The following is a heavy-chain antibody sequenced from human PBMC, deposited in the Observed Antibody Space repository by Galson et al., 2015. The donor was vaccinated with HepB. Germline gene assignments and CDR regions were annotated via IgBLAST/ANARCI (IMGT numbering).Heavy chain of an antibody. CDR1: GYTFTSYY. V-gene: IGHV1-46*01. Sequence: SVKVSCKASGYTFTSYYMHWVRQAPGQGLEWMGIINPSGGSTSYAQKFQGRVTMTRDTSTSTVYMELSSLRSEDTAVYYCARLATGYSSGWPKIHYYYYGMDVWGQGTTVTVSS. CDR2: INPSGGST. D-gene: IGHD6-19*01. CDR3: ARLATGYSSGWPKIHYYYYGMDV. J-gene: IGHJ6*02.